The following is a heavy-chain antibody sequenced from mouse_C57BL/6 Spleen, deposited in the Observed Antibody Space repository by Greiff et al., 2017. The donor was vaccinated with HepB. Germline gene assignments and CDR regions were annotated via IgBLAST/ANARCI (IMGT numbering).Heavy chain of an antibody. D-gene: IGHD2-1*01. CDR1: GFTFSDYY. V-gene: IGHV5-16*01. J-gene: IGHJ3*01. CDR2: INYDGSST. Sequence: DVMFVESEGGLVQPGSSMKLSCTASGFTFSDYYMAWVRQVPEKGLEWVANINYDGSSTYYLDSLKSRFIISRDNAKNILYLQMSSLTSEDTATYYCAGDRGHYYGNYEPYWGQGTLVTVSA. CDR3: AGDRGHYYGNYEPY.